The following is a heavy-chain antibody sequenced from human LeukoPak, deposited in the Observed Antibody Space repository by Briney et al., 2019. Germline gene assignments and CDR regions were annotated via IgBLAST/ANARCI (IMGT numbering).Heavy chain of an antibody. D-gene: IGHD3-9*01. J-gene: IGHJ4*02. V-gene: IGHV3-21*01. CDR2: ISTSSSSK. CDR1: GFTFSSYA. Sequence: PGGSLRPSCAASGFTFSSYAMSWVRQAPGKGLEWVSSISTSSSSKYYADSVKGRFTVSRDNTKNSLDLQMNSLRAEDTAVYYCARWDDLFLIDFWGQGTLVTVSS. CDR3: ARWDDLFLIDF.